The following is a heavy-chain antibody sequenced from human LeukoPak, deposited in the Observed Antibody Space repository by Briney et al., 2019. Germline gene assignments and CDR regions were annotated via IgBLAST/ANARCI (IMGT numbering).Heavy chain of an antibody. Sequence: SETLSLTCTVSGASISSSYWSWIRQSPGKGLDWIGYIYHTGSTNYNPSLESRVTISVDRSKNQFSLKLTSVTAADTAMYYCAGGYFDCRGCSNACDYWGQGALVTVSS. CDR1: GASISSSY. CDR2: IYHTGST. V-gene: IGHV4-59*01. CDR3: AGGYFDCRGCSNACDY. J-gene: IGHJ4*02. D-gene: IGHD3-22*01.